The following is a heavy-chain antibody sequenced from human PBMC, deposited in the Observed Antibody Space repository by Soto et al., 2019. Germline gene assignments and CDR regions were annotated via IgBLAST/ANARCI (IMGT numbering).Heavy chain of an antibody. D-gene: IGHD6-13*01. J-gene: IGHJ4*02. CDR1: GFAFSAYA. V-gene: IGHV3-23*01. CDR2: VSGTGRTT. Sequence: EVQLLESGGALVQPGGSLRLSCAASGFAFSAYAMNWVRHTPGKGLEWVSSVSGTGRTTYHADSVKGRFTMSRDNSKDTVYLQMNSLRAEDTAVYYCTNGRRQQPPLDWGQGTLVTVSS. CDR3: TNGRRQQPPLD.